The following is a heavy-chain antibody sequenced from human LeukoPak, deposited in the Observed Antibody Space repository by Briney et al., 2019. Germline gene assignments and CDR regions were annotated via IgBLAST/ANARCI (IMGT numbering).Heavy chain of an antibody. CDR2: ISGYNGNT. CDR3: ASGREGYNPSDY. V-gene: IGHV1-18*01. D-gene: IGHD5-24*01. Sequence: ASVKVSCKASGYNFPSYGVSRVRQAPGQGLEWMGWISGYNGNTNYEQKYQGRVTLTTDTSTSTAYMELRSLRSDDTAVYYCASGREGYNPSDYWGQGTLVTVSS. J-gene: IGHJ4*02. CDR1: GYNFPSYG.